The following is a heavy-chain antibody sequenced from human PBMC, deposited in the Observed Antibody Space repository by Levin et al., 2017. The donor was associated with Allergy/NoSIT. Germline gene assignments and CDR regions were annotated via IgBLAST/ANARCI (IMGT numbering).Heavy chain of an antibody. J-gene: IGHJ4*02. CDR3: ARGWGIVAATFDF. D-gene: IGHD1-26*01. CDR2: IYSGGST. CDR1: GDSISHGVYF. V-gene: IGHV4-31*02. Sequence: PSQTLSLTCTVSGDSISHGVYFWSWLRQSPGKGLEWMGYIYSGGSTYYNLALESRLTLSVDPSKNQFSLHLRSLTVADTAVYYCARGWGIVAATFDFWGRGTLVTVSS.